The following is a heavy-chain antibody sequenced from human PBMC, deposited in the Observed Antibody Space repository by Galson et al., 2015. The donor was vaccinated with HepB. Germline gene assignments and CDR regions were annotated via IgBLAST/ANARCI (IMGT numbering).Heavy chain of an antibody. CDR2: ISSSSSYI. D-gene: IGHD6-6*01. Sequence: SLRLSCAASGFTFSSYSMNWVRQAPGKGLEWVSSISSSSSYIYYADSVKGRFTISRDNAKNSLYLQMNSLRAEDTAVYYCASLARPDNYYYMDVWGKGTTVTVSS. V-gene: IGHV3-21*01. CDR3: ASLARPDNYYYMDV. CDR1: GFTFSSYS. J-gene: IGHJ6*03.